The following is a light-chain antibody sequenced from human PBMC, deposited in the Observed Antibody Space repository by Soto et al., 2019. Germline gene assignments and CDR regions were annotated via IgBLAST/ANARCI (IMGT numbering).Light chain of an antibody. CDR3: QHYNNWPLT. J-gene: IGKJ4*01. Sequence: EVVLTQSPATLSVSPGERATLSCRASQTVSRSLAWYQQKPGQAPRLLIYGASTRATGIPGRFSGSRSGAEFTLTINSLQSEDFAVYYCQHYNNWPLTFGGGTKVDIK. CDR2: GAS. CDR1: QTVSRS. V-gene: IGKV3-15*01.